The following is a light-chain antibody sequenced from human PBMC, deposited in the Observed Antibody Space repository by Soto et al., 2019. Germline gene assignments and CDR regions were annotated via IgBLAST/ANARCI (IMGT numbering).Light chain of an antibody. CDR3: QSWDSSTVV. CDR2: EDT. J-gene: IGLJ2*01. CDR1: KLGDKY. V-gene: IGLV3-1*01. Sequence: SYELTQPPSVSVSPGQTASITCSGDKLGDKYASWYQQKPGQSPVLVIYEDTKRPSGIPERFSGSNSGDTAALTISGTQDMDEGDYYCQSWDSSTVVFGGGTKLTVL.